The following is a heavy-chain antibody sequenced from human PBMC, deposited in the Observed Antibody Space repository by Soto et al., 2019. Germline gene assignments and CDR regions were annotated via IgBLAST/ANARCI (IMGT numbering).Heavy chain of an antibody. D-gene: IGHD3-10*01. J-gene: IGHJ4*02. CDR3: ARAYYFGSGTSYTLYY. CDR2: ISDDGVSK. Sequence: WVRQAPGQGLEWVAVISDDGVSKYYADSVQGRFTISRDNSESAVFLQMNSLRPDDTALYFCARAYYFGSGTSYTLYYWGQGTQVTVSS. V-gene: IGHV3-30*03.